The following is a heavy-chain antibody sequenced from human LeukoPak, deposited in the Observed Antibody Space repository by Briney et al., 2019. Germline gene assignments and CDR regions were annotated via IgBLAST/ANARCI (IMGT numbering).Heavy chain of an antibody. J-gene: IGHJ4*02. CDR2: ISGSGGRT. D-gene: IGHD4-17*01. V-gene: IGHV3-23*01. CDR3: ATPPTVTRNY. CDR1: GFTFSSYA. Sequence: GGSLRLSCAASGFTFSSYAMSWVRQAPGKGLEWVSAISGSGGRTHYADSVRGRFTISRDNSKNTLYLQMDSLRAEDTAVYYCATPPTVTRNYWGQGTLVTVSS.